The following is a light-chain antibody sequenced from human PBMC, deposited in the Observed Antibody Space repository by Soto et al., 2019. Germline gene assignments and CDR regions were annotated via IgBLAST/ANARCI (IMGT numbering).Light chain of an antibody. CDR2: GST. V-gene: IGKV3-20*01. J-gene: IGKJ2*01. CDR1: QSVSNNY. Sequence: EVVLTQSPGTLSLSPGERASLSCRASQSVSNNYLAWYQQKPGQSPTLLIFGSTDRATGIPDRFSGSGSGTDFTLTISRLEPEDLAVYYCQQYGSSPPYTFGQGTKLEIK. CDR3: QQYGSSPPYT.